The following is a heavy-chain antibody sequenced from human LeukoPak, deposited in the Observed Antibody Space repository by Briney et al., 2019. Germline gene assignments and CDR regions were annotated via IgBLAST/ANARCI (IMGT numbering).Heavy chain of an antibody. Sequence: PGGSLRLSCAASGFTFSSYAMSWVRQAPGKGLEWVSAISGSGGSTYYADSVKGRFTISRDNSKNTLYLQMNSLRAEDTAVYYCAKDFDYDSSGSTGYFDYWGLGTLVTVSS. CDR3: AKDFDYDSSGSTGYFDY. CDR1: GFTFSSYA. CDR2: ISGSGGST. D-gene: IGHD3-22*01. V-gene: IGHV3-23*01. J-gene: IGHJ4*02.